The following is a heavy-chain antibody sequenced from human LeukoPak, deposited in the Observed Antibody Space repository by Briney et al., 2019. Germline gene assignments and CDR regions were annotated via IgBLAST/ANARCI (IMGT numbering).Heavy chain of an antibody. CDR3: ARDGRLITGTPMFSY. V-gene: IGHV3-21*01. Sequence: PGGSLRLSCAASGFTFSSYSMYWVRQAPGKGLEWVSSISSSSSYIYYADSVKGRFTISRDNAKNSLYLQMNSLRAEDTAVYYCARDGRLITGTPMFSYWGQGTLVTVSS. J-gene: IGHJ4*02. D-gene: IGHD1-20*01. CDR2: ISSSSSYI. CDR1: GFTFSSYS.